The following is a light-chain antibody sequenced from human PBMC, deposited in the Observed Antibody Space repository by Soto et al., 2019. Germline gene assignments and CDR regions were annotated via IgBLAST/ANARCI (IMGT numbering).Light chain of an antibody. CDR3: QHSYSTPMYT. CDR1: QSIISY. V-gene: IGKV1-39*01. J-gene: IGKJ2*01. CDR2: AAS. Sequence: DIQMTQSPSSLSASVGDRVTITCRASQSIISYLNWYQQKPGKAPKLLIYAASSLQSGVPSRFSGSGSGTDFTLTISSLQPEDFATYYCQHSYSTPMYTFGQGTKLEIK.